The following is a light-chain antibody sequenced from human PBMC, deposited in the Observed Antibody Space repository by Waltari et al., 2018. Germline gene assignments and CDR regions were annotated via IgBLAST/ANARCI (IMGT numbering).Light chain of an antibody. CDR3: SSYTSSSTLV. CDR1: SSDVGGYND. CDR2: DVS. J-gene: IGLJ2*01. Sequence: QSALTQPASVSGSPGPANTISCTGTSSDVGGYNDVSWDQQHPGKAPKLMIYDVSQRPSGVSNRFSGSKSGNTASLTISGLQAEDEADYYCSSYTSSSTLVFGGGTKLTVL. V-gene: IGLV2-14*01.